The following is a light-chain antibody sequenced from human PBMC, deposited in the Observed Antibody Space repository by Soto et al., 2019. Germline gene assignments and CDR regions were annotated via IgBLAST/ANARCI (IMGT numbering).Light chain of an antibody. Sequence: QSVLTQPPSASGSPGQSVTISCTGTSSDVGAYNYVSWYQQHPGKAPKVMIHEVSKRPSGVPDRFSGSKSGNTASLTVSGLQAEDAADYYCSSFAGSNSFVIFGGGTKLTVL. CDR1: SSDVGAYNY. V-gene: IGLV2-8*01. J-gene: IGLJ2*01. CDR3: SSFAGSNSFVI. CDR2: EVS.